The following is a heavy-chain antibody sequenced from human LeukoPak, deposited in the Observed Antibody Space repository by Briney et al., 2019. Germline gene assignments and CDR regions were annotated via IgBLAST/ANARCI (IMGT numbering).Heavy chain of an antibody. CDR1: GGSISSYY. CDR3: ASASRQLVGIPIDY. J-gene: IGHJ4*02. CDR2: IYYSGST. D-gene: IGHD6-6*01. Sequence: SETLSLTCTVSGGSISSYYWNWIRQPPGKGLEWIGYIYYSGSTNYNPSLKSRVTISVDTSKNQFSPKLSSVTAADTAVYYCASASRQLVGIPIDYWGQGTLVTVSS. V-gene: IGHV4-59*08.